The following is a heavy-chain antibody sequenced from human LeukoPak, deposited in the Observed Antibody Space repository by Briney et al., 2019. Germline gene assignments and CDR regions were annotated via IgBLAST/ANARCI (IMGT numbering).Heavy chain of an antibody. CDR2: IYYSGST. J-gene: IGHJ6*02. V-gene: IGHV4-59*08. Sequence: SETLSLTCTVSGGSISSYYWSWIRQPPGKGLEWIGYIYYSGSTNYNPSLKSRVTISVDTSKNQFSLKLSSVTAADTAVYYCARAHYDSPMDVWGQGTTVTVSS. CDR3: ARAHYDSPMDV. CDR1: GGSISSYY. D-gene: IGHD3-22*01.